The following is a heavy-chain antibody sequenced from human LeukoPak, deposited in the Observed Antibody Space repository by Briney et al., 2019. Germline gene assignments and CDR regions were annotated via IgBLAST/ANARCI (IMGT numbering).Heavy chain of an antibody. J-gene: IGHJ5*02. CDR2: INWNGGNT. CDR3: ARTSDGNWFDP. CDR1: GFTFDDYG. Sequence: GGSLRLSCAASGFTFDDYGMSWVRKGPGKGLERVSGINWNGGNTGYADSVKGRFTIFRDNAKNSLYLEMDSLRVEDTALYYCARTSDGNWFDPWGQGTLVTVSS. D-gene: IGHD1-26*01. V-gene: IGHV3-20*04.